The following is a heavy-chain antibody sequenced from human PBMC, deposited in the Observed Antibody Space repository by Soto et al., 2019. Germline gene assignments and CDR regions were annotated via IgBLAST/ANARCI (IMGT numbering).Heavy chain of an antibody. V-gene: IGHV1-2*02. CDR1: GFSFTGYY. Sequence: ASVKVSCKASGFSFTGYYIHWLRQAPGQGLEWMGWINAHSGGTEYTQKFQGRVTLTRDTSIATAYLTLTSLTSDDTALYYCAKDLTRQLAYWLDPWGQGTQVTVYS. D-gene: IGHD6-6*01. CDR3: AKDLTRQLAYWLDP. J-gene: IGHJ5*02. CDR2: INAHSGGT.